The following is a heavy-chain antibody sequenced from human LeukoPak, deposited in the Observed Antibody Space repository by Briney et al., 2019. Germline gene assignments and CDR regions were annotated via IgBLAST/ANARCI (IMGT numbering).Heavy chain of an antibody. J-gene: IGHJ6*03. V-gene: IGHV4-30-4*02. CDR2: IYYSGST. CDR1: GGSISSGDYY. Sequence: SETLSLTCTVSGGSISSGDYYWSWIRQPPGKGLEWIGYIYYSGSTYYNPSLKSRVTISVDTSKNQFSLKLSSVTAADTAVYYCARETHPYYYYYMDVWGKGTTVTVSS. CDR3: ARETHPYYYYYMDV.